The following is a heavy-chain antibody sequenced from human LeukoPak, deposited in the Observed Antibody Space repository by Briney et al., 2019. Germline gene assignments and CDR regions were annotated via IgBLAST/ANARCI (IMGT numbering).Heavy chain of an antibody. V-gene: IGHV3-7*03. J-gene: IGHJ4*02. CDR3: ARSDDFWSGYYWDY. Sequence: GGSLRLSCAASGFTFSTYWMSWVRQAPGKGLEWVANIKQDGSEKYYVDSVKGRFTTSRDNAKNSLYLQMNSLRAEDTAVYYCARSDDFWSGYYWDYWGQGTLVTVSS. CDR1: GFTFSTYW. CDR2: IKQDGSEK. D-gene: IGHD3-3*01.